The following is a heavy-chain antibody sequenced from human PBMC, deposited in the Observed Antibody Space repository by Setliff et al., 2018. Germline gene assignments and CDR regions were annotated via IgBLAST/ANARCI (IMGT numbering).Heavy chain of an antibody. J-gene: IGHJ5*02. D-gene: IGHD6-13*01. Sequence: SETLSLTCAVSGGSISSSNWWSWVRQPPGKGLEWIGEIYHSGSTNYNPSLKSRVTISVDTSKNQFSLKLSSVTAADTAVYYCAREGYSSLIGWFDPWGQGTLVPVSS. CDR1: GGSISSSNW. CDR2: IYHSGST. CDR3: AREGYSSLIGWFDP. V-gene: IGHV4-4*02.